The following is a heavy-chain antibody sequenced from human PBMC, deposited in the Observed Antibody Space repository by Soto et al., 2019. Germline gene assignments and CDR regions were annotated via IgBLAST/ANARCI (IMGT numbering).Heavy chain of an antibody. D-gene: IGHD3-10*01. Sequence: QVQLVESGGGVVQPGRSLRLSCAASGFTFSSYGMHWVRQAPGKGLEWVADIWYDGSNKDYADSVKGRFTISRDNSKNTLYLQMNSLRAEDTAVYYCAREMGSGRYYQLYYCCQGALVTVSS. V-gene: IGHV3-33*01. J-gene: IGHJ4*02. CDR3: AREMGSGRYYQLYY. CDR1: GFTFSSYG. CDR2: IWYDGSNK.